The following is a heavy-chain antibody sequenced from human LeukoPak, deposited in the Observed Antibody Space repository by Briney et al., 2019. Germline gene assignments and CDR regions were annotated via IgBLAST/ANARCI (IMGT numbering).Heavy chain of an antibody. CDR2: VYRRGST. V-gene: IGHV4-4*02. CDR1: GDSISSNYC. D-gene: IGHD4-17*01. Sequence: SETLSLTCAVSGDSISSNYCWRWVRQFPGKGLEWIGEVYRRGSTSYNPSLKSRVVISIDKSKNQYSLNLNSVTAADTAMYYCGRHAYGDSSAAFDIWGQGTMVIVSS. CDR3: GRHAYGDSSAAFDI. J-gene: IGHJ3*02.